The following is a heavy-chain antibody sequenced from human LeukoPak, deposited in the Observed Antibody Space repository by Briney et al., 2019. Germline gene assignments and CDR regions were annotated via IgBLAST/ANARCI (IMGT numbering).Heavy chain of an antibody. CDR2: IYSGGST. D-gene: IGHD3-22*01. CDR3: AKDRDYYDSSGSSFDY. CDR1: GFTVSSNY. J-gene: IGHJ4*02. Sequence: GGSLRLSCAASGFTVSSNYMSWVRQAPGKGLEWVSVIYSGGSTYYADSVKGRFTISRDNSKNTLYLQMNSLRAEDTAVYYCAKDRDYYDSSGSSFDYWGQGTLVTVSS. V-gene: IGHV3-53*01.